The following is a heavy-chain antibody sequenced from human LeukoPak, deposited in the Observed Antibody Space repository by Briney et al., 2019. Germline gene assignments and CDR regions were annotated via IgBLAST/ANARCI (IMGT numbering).Heavy chain of an antibody. V-gene: IGHV3-30*02. CDR2: IRYDGSNK. D-gene: IGHD6-19*01. CDR1: GFTFSSYG. CDR3: AKAPTEGDQSSGWSLDFDY. Sequence: GGSLRLSCAASGFTFSSYGMHWVRQAPGKGLEWVAFIRYDGSNKYYADSVKGRFTISRDNSKNTLYLQMNSLRAEDTAVYYCAKAPTEGDQSSGWSLDFDYWGQGTLVTVSS. J-gene: IGHJ4*02.